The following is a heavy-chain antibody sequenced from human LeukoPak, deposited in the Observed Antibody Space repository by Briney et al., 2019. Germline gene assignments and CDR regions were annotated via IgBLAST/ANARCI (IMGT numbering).Heavy chain of an antibody. CDR2: INPSGGST. V-gene: IGHV1-46*01. J-gene: IGHJ4*02. CDR3: ARDRAPYYYVSSGYCSDLDY. D-gene: IGHD3-22*01. Sequence: ASVKVSCKASGYTFTSYYMHWVRQPPGQGLERMGIINPSGGSTSYAQKFSGRVTMTRDTFTSTGDMELSSLRAEDTAVYYCARDRAPYYYVSSGYCSDLDYWGQGTLVTVSS. CDR1: GYTFTSYY.